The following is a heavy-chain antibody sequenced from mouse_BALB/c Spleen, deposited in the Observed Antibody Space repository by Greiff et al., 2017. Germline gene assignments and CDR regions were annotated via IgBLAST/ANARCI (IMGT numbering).Heavy chain of an antibody. J-gene: IGHJ1*01. Sequence: VQLQQSGPELVKPGASVKISCKASGYSFTGYYMHWVKQSHVKSLEWIGRINPYNGATSYNQNFKDKASLTVDKSSSTAYMEHHSLTSEDSAVYYCARSGDYDRYWYFDVWGAGTTVTVSS. CDR1: GYSFTGYY. D-gene: IGHD2-4*01. CDR2: INPYNGAT. V-gene: IGHV1-31*01. CDR3: ARSGDYDRYWYFDV.